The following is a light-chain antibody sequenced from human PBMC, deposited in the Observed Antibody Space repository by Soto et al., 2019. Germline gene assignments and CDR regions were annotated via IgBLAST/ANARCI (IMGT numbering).Light chain of an antibody. CDR2: EVT. J-gene: IGLJ1*01. V-gene: IGLV2-8*01. CDR1: SSDGGGYNY. Sequence: QSALTQPPSASGSPGQSVTISCTGTSSDGGGYNYVSWYQQHPGKAPKVMIYEVTKRPSGVPDRFSGSKSANTASLTVSGLQEEDEADYYCSSYADSNNYVFGTGTKLTVL. CDR3: SSYADSNNYV.